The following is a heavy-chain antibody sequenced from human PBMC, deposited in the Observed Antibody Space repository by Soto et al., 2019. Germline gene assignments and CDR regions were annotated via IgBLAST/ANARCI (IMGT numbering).Heavy chain of an antibody. J-gene: IGHJ2*01. Sequence: EVQVLESGGGLVQPGGSLRLSCAASGFTFSNYAMSWVRQAPGKGLELVSTSHGGGDYTHYTDSVKGRFTISRENSRNTRFLQMNSLRPEDTAVYYCAKNRGSGSYSNWNFDVWGRGNRVTVSS. CDR1: GFTFSNYA. D-gene: IGHD1-26*01. CDR2: SHGGGDYT. V-gene: IGHV3-23*01. CDR3: AKNRGSGSYSNWNFDV.